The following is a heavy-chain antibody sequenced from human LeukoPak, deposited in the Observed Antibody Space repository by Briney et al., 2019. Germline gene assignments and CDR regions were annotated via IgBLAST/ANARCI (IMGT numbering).Heavy chain of an antibody. J-gene: IGHJ4*02. CDR1: GGSISSNY. CDR2: IYYSGST. Sequence: SETLSLTCTVSGGSISSNYWGWIRQPPGKGLEWIGYIYYSGSTNYNPSLKSRVTISVDTSKNQFSLKLSSVTAADTAVYYCARQGGLSSGQVFDYWGQGTLVTVSS. D-gene: IGHD6-19*01. CDR3: ARQGGLSSGQVFDY. V-gene: IGHV4-59*08.